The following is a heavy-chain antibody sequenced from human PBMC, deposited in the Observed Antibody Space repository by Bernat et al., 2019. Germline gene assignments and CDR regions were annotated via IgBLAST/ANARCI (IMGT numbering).Heavy chain of an antibody. Sequence: ESGPALVKPTQTLTLTCTFSGFSLSTTGMCVSWIRQPPGKGLEWIGEINHSGSTNYNPSLKSRVTISVDTSKNQFSLRLTSVTAADTAVYYCARGDGDYSIRYFDLGGRGTLVTVSS. CDR1: GFSLSTTGM. V-gene: IGHV4-39*07. J-gene: IGHJ2*01. D-gene: IGHD4-17*01. CDR3: ARGDGDYSIRYFDL. CDR2: INHSGST.